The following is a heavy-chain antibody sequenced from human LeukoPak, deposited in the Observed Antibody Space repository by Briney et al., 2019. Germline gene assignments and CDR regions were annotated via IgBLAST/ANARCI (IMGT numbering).Heavy chain of an antibody. Sequence: SETLSLTCTVSGGSISSYSWSWIRQPPVKGLEWIGYIYSSGRTNHNPSLKSRVTISVSTSRNQFSLKLSSVTAADTAVYYCARWQQLVRGFDYWGQGTLVTVSS. D-gene: IGHD6-13*01. J-gene: IGHJ4*02. V-gene: IGHV4-59*12. CDR3: ARWQQLVRGFDY. CDR1: GGSISSYS. CDR2: IYSSGRT.